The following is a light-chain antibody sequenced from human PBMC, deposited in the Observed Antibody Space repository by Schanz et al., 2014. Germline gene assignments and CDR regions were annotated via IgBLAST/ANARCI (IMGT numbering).Light chain of an antibody. J-gene: IGKJ3*01. Sequence: DIQMTQSPSSLSASVGDRVTMVCQASQDISNYLNWYQQKPGKAPKLLIYDASNLETGVPSRFSGSGSGTDFTFTISSLQPEDIATYYCQQCDNLPFTFGPGTKVDIK. CDR3: QQCDNLPFT. CDR1: QDISNY. CDR2: DAS. V-gene: IGKV1-33*01.